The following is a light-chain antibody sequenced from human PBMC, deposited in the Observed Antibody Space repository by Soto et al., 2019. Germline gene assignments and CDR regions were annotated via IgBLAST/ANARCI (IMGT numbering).Light chain of an antibody. CDR2: GDN. Sequence: QSVLTQPPSVSGAPGQRIIIPCTGSGSSIGAGYDVNWYQHVPGTPPKLLIFGDNNRPSGVPDRFSASKAGTSASPAITGLQPEDEAEYYCQSYDTSMSGLNWVFGGGTKVTVL. CDR3: QSYDTSMSGLNWV. J-gene: IGLJ3*02. V-gene: IGLV1-40*01. CDR1: GSSIGAGYD.